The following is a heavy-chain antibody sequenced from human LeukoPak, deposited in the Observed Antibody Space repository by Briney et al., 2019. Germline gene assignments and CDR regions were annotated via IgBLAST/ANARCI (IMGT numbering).Heavy chain of an antibody. Sequence: AGGSLRLSCAASEFPVSSNYMTWVRQAPGKGLEWIGYIYYSGSTNYNPSLKSRVTISVDTSKNQFSLKLSSVTAADTAVYYCARGGGAISTMIVVDQVGHMDVWGKGTTVTISS. V-gene: IGHV4-59*02. CDR2: IYYSGST. J-gene: IGHJ6*03. CDR1: EFPVSSNY. D-gene: IGHD3-22*01. CDR3: ARGGGAISTMIVVDQVGHMDV.